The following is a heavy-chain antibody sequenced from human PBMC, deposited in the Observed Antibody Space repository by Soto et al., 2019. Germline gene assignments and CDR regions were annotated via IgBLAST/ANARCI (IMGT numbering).Heavy chain of an antibody. CDR2: IIPIFGTA. D-gene: IGHD3-10*01. J-gene: IGHJ6*02. V-gene: IGHV1-69*05. CDR1: GGTFSSYA. Sequence: SVKVSCKASGGTFSSYAISWVRQAPGQGLEWMGGIIPIFGTANYTQKFQGRVTMTKDASTSTAYMELRSLRSDDTAVYYCARDGDYYECGSYYYYGMDVWGQGTTVTVSS. CDR3: ARDGDYYECGSYYYYGMDV.